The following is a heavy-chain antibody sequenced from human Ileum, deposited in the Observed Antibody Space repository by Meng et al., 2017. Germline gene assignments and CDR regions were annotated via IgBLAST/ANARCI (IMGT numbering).Heavy chain of an antibody. CDR3: AKGQETTGTRYFTH. V-gene: IGHV3-23*01. CDR1: GFSFSNYT. D-gene: IGHD1-1*01. CDR2: ISGSGDAT. Sequence: GESLKISCAASGFSFSNYTMSWVRQTPGEGLEWVSAISGSGDATEYADSVKGRFTISRDNAVNTLYLQMNSLRDEDTAIYFCAKGQETTGTRYFTHWGQGTLVTVSS. J-gene: IGHJ4*02.